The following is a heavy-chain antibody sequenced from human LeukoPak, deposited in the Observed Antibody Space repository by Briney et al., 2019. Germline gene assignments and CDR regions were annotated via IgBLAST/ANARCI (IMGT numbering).Heavy chain of an antibody. CDR3: ARVATKQQLALNAFDI. D-gene: IGHD6-13*01. Sequence: PGGSLRLSCAVSGFTVSNNYMNWVRQAPGKGLEWISYISPTSETIYYGDSVRGRSTISRDHAKNSLYLQVNSLRAEDTAVYYCARVATKQQLALNAFDIWGQGTMVTVSS. CDR2: ISPTSETI. CDR1: GFTVSNNY. J-gene: IGHJ3*02. V-gene: IGHV3-48*01.